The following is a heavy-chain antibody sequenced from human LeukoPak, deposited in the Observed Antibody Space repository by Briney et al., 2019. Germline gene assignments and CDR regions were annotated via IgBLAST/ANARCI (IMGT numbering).Heavy chain of an antibody. D-gene: IGHD3-10*01. Sequence: GGSLRLSCAASGFTFSSYEMNWVRQAPGKGLEWVSGISGSGGDIYYAGSVKGRFTISRDNSKNTLYLQMNSLRAEDTAVYYCAKPTLLSAYFDHWGQGTLVTVSS. CDR3: AKPTLLSAYFDH. CDR2: ISGSGGDI. J-gene: IGHJ4*02. V-gene: IGHV3-23*01. CDR1: GFTFSSYE.